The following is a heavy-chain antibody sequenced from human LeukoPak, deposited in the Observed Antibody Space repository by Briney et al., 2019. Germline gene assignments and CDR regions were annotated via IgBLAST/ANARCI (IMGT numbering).Heavy chain of an antibody. V-gene: IGHV4-34*01. Sequence: SETLSLTCAVYGGSFSGYYWSWIRQPPGKGLEWIGEINHSGSTNYNPSLKSRVTISVDTSKNQFSLKLSSVTAADTAVYYCAKDVTRQEGYNPTSGFDYWGQGTLVTVSS. CDR2: INHSGST. D-gene: IGHD1-20*01. CDR3: AKDVTRQEGYNPTSGFDY. J-gene: IGHJ4*02. CDR1: GGSFSGYY.